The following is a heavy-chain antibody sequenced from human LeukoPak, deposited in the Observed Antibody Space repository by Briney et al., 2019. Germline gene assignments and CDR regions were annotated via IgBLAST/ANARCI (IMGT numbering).Heavy chain of an antibody. CDR1: RYTFRNYG. Sequence: ASVKGSCKASRYTFRNYGLSWVRQAPGLGLLCMGWTSYNGNTNYAQKFQDRVTMTTDTSTTTAYMELRSLESDDTAVYYCARHSGSGWQALGYWGQGTLVTVSS. CDR3: ARHSGSGWQALGY. D-gene: IGHD6-19*01. V-gene: IGHV1-18*04. J-gene: IGHJ4*02. CDR2: TSYNGNT.